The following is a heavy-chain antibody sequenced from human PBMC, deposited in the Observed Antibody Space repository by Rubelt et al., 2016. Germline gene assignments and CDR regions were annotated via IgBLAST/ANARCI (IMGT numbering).Heavy chain of an antibody. CDR2: VNRNGNT. V-gene: IGHV4-34*01. Sequence: QVQLQQWGAGLLKPSETLSLTCAVYGGSFNNYYWFWIRQPPGKGLEWIGEVNRNGNTNYNPSPKSRLTTSLDTSKSQFSLKLSSVTAADTAVYYCAKELCSGGNRYLGYWGQGTRVTVSS. J-gene: IGHJ4*02. CDR1: GGSFNNYY. CDR3: AKELCSGGNRYLGY. D-gene: IGHD2-15*01.